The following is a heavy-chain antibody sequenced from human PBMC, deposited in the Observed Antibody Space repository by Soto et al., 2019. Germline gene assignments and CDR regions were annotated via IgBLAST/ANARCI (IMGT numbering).Heavy chain of an antibody. CDR1: GFTFSSYA. V-gene: IGHV3-23*01. CDR3: AKDSMKIVATPVDY. CDR2: ISGSGGST. D-gene: IGHD5-12*01. J-gene: IGHJ4*02. Sequence: GGSLRLSCAASGFTFSSYAMSWVRQAPGKGLEWVSAISGSGGSTYYADSVKGRFTISRDNSKNTLYLQMNSLRAEDTSVYYCAKDSMKIVATPVDYWGQGTLVTVSS.